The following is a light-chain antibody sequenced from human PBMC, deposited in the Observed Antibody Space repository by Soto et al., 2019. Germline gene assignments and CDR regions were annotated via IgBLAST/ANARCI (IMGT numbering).Light chain of an antibody. CDR1: QSVNSNY. V-gene: IGKV3-20*01. CDR3: QQYNSYYT. J-gene: IGKJ2*01. CDR2: GAS. Sequence: EIVLTQSPGTLSLSPGERATLSCRASQSVNSNYLAWYQQKPGQGPRLLMYGASSRATGIPDRFSGSGSGTDFTLTISRLEPDDFATYYCQQYNSYYTFGQGTKLEIK.